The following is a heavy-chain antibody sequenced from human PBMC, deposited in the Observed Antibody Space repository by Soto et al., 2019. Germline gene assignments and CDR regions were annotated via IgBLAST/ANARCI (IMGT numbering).Heavy chain of an antibody. CDR2: IYHSGST. D-gene: IGHD3-22*01. J-gene: IGHJ5*02. V-gene: IGHV4-30-2*01. CDR1: GGSISSGGYS. Sequence: PSETLSLTCAVSGGSISSGGYSWSWIRQPPGKGLEWIGYIYHSGSTYYNPSLKSRVTISVDRSKNQFSLKLNSVTTADTAVYYCATGVNYYDSSGSSWFDPWGQGALVTVSS. CDR3: ATGVNYYDSSGSSWFDP.